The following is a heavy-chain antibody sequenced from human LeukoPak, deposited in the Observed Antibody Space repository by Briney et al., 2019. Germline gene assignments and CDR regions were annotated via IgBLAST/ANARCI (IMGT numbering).Heavy chain of an antibody. CDR3: ARSSISGYYDSSLYYISDAFDI. D-gene: IGHD3-22*01. V-gene: IGHV1-8*03. J-gene: IGHJ3*02. CDR1: GYTFTGYY. CDR2: MNPNSGNT. Sequence: ASVKVSCKASGYTFTGYYMHWVRQATGQGLEWMGWMNPNSGNTGYAQKFQGRVTITRNTSISTAYMELSSLRSEDTAVYYCARSSISGYYDSSLYYISDAFDIWGQGTMVTVSS.